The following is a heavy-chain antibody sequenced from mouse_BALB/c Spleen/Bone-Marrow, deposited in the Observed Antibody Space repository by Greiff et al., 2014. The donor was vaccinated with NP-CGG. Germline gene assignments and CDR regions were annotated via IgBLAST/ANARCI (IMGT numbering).Heavy chain of an antibody. V-gene: IGHV1-31*01. J-gene: IGHJ3*01. CDR2: INPYNGAT. D-gene: IGHD1-2*01. CDR1: GYSFTGYY. Sequence: VQLQQSGPELVKPGASVKISCKASGYSFTGYYVHWVKQSHVKSLEWIGRINPYNGATNYNQNFTDKASLTVDESSSTAYMEFHSLTSEDSAVYYCARSGITTDFTYLGQGTLVTVST. CDR3: ARSGITTDFTY.